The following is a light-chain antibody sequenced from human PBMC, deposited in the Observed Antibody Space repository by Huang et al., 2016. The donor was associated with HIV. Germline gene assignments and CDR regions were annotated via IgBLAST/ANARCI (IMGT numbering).Light chain of an antibody. CDR3: QQYNNWPPWT. Sequence: IVMTQSPATLSVSPGERATLSGRASQSVSSDLAWYQQKPGQAPRLLIYGAATRATGIPDRCSGSGCGTEFTLTMSSMHSEDFAVYYCQQYNNWPPWTFGQGTKVEIK. V-gene: IGKV3-15*01. CDR1: QSVSSD. CDR2: GAA. J-gene: IGKJ1*01.